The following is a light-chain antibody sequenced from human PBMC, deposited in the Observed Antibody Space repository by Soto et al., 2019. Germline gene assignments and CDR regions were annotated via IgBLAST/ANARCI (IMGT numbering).Light chain of an antibody. V-gene: IGLV1-47*01. CDR3: AAWDDSLSGWV. CDR1: SSNIVTNH. Sequence: QSVLTQPPSASGTPGQSVTISCSGSSSNIVTNHVYWYQHLPGTAPKLLIYRNSLRPSGVPDRFSGSKSGTSASLAISGIRSEDEADYYCAAWDDSLSGWVFGGGTKLTVL. CDR2: RNS. J-gene: IGLJ3*02.